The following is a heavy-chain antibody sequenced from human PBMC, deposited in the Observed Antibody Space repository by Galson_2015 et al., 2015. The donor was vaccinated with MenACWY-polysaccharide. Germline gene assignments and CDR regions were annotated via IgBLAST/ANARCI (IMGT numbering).Heavy chain of an antibody. D-gene: IGHD4/OR15-4a*01. CDR3: ATGAGDFDH. J-gene: IGHJ4*02. CDR2: IYYSGST. V-gene: IGHV4-59*12. Sequence: TLSLTCTVSGGSLSGSYWSWTWQPPGKGLEWIGYIYYSGSTNYNPSLKSRVTMSLDTSKNQISLHLKSLTAADTAVFFCATGAGDFDHWGQGTRVTVSS. CDR1: GGSLSGSY.